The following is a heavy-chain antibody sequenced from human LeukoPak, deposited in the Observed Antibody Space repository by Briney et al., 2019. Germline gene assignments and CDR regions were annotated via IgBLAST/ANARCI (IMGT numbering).Heavy chain of an antibody. CDR3: ARGVFWSSYYVY. V-gene: IGHV4-30-4*01. CDR2: IYSTGST. Sequence: PSQTLSLTCTVPGASISSGDYYWSWIRQPPGKGLEWIGYIYSTGSTSHNPSLRNPITISLDTSKNQFSLKLSSVTAADTAVYYCARGVFWSSYYVYWGQGTQVTVSS. D-gene: IGHD3-3*01. CDR1: GASISSGDYY. J-gene: IGHJ4*02.